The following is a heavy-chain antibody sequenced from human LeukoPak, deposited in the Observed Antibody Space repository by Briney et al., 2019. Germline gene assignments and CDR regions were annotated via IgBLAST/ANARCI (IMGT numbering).Heavy chain of an antibody. D-gene: IGHD6-19*01. Sequence: ASVKVSCKASGYTFTSYGISWVRQAPGQGLEWMGWINPNSGGTNYAQKFQGRVTMTRDTSISTAYMELSRLRSDDTAVYYCARDHGQWLVPSSYWYFDLWGRGTLVTVSS. J-gene: IGHJ2*01. CDR1: GYTFTSYG. V-gene: IGHV1-2*02. CDR2: INPNSGGT. CDR3: ARDHGQWLVPSSYWYFDL.